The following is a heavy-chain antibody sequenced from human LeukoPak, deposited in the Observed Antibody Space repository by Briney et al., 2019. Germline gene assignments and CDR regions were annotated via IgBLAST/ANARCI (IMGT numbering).Heavy chain of an antibody. CDR1: GYTFTSYA. CDR2: INAGNGNT. J-gene: IGHJ5*02. D-gene: IGHD2-8*01. CDR3: ARDRDDATNRWFDP. V-gene: IGHV1-3*01. Sequence: GASVKVSCKASGYTFTSYAMHWVRQAPGQRLEWMGWINAGNGNTKYSQKFQGRVTITRDTSASTAYMELSSLRSEDTAVYYCARDRDDATNRWFDPWGQGTLVTVSS.